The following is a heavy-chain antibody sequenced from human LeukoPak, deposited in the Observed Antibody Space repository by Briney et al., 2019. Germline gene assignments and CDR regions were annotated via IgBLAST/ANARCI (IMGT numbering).Heavy chain of an antibody. Sequence: ASVKVSCKASGYTLSGYGISWVRQAPGLGLEWVGWITTYNGEKKYSEKFQGRVTMTTDTSTSTYYMEMTSLRTDDTAIYYCARDCSNGVCYPRDYWGQGTLVSVST. CDR2: ITTYNGEK. V-gene: IGHV1-18*01. CDR3: ARDCSNGVCYPRDY. D-gene: IGHD2-8*01. CDR1: GYTLSGYG. J-gene: IGHJ4*02.